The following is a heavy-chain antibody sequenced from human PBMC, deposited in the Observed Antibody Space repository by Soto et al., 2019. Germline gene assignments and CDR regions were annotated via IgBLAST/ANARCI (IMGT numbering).Heavy chain of an antibody. CDR1: GFTFSSYA. CDR2: MSNNGDTA. CDR3: AKSRVFIGAIVTLLDS. D-gene: IGHD3-16*02. V-gene: IGHV3-23*01. J-gene: IGHJ4*02. Sequence: ESGGGLVQPGGSLTLSCAPSGFTFSSYAMVWVRQAAEKGLEWVASMSNNGDTAYYADSVKGRFTISRGNSENTLYLQMNGLIADDTALYFCAKSRVFIGAIVTLLDSWGQGTQVTVSS.